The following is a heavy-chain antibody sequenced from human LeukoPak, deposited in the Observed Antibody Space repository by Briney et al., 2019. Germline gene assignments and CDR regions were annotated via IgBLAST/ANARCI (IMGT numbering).Heavy chain of an antibody. V-gene: IGHV3-53*01. J-gene: IGHJ6*02. D-gene: IGHD4-11*01. CDR2: IYSGGGT. CDR1: GFTVSNTY. CDR3: ARDCSNYLGGYYYYGMDV. Sequence: PGGSLRLSCAASGFTVSNTYMSWVRQAPGKGLEWVSLIYSGGGTYSADSVKGRFTISRDISKNTLYLQMNSLRAEDTAVYYCARDCSNYLGGYYYYGMDVWGQGTTVTVSS.